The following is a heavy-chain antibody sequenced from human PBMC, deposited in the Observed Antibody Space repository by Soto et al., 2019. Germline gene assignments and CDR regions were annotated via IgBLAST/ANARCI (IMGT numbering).Heavy chain of an antibody. D-gene: IGHD2-15*01. CDR2: MYYSGST. Sequence: QVQLQESGPGLVKPSETLSLTCTVSGGSISSYYWTWIRQLPGKGLEWIGYMYYSGSTNYNPSLTRRVTISVDTSKNQFSLKLSSVTAADTAVYYCARLGYCSGGSCYPEYNWFDPWGQGTLVTVSS. J-gene: IGHJ5*02. CDR3: ARLGYCSGGSCYPEYNWFDP. V-gene: IGHV4-59*01. CDR1: GGSISSYY.